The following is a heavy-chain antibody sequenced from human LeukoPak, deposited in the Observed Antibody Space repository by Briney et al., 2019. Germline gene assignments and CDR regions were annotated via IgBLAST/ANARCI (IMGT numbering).Heavy chain of an antibody. CDR3: ARFGELLSAFDY. D-gene: IGHD3-10*01. CDR2: INHSGST. CDR1: GGSFSGYY. V-gene: IGHV4-34*01. J-gene: IGHJ4*02. Sequence: SETLSLTCAVYGGSFSGYYWSWIRQPPGKGLEWIGEINHSGSTNYNPSLKSRVTISVDTSKNQFSLKLSSVTAADTAVYYCARFGELLSAFDYWGQGTLVTVSS.